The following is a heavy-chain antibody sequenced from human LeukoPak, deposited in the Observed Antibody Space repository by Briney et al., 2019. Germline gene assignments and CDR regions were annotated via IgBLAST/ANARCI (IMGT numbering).Heavy chain of an antibody. Sequence: SETLSLTCTVSGYSISSGYYWGWIRPPPGKGLEWIGSIYHSGSTYYNPSLKSRVTISVDTSKNQFSLKLSSMTAADTAVYYCARGFCSSTSCYKGDFDYWGQGTLVTVSS. J-gene: IGHJ4*02. CDR3: ARGFCSSTSCYKGDFDY. V-gene: IGHV4-38-2*02. CDR1: GYSISSGYY. CDR2: IYHSGST. D-gene: IGHD2-2*02.